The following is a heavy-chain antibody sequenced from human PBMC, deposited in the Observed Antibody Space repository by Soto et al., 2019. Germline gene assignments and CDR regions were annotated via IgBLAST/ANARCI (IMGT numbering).Heavy chain of an antibody. J-gene: IGHJ6*02. V-gene: IGHV3-30*18. CDR3: ANGHCSSTSCYVQSAEYYYYGMDV. Sequence: GGSLRLSCAASGFTFSSYGMHWVRQAPGKGLEWVAVISYDGSNKYYADSVKGRFTISRDNSKNTLYLQMNSLRAEDTAVYYCANGHCSSTSCYVQSAEYYYYGMDVWGQGTTVTVSS. CDR2: ISYDGSNK. D-gene: IGHD2-2*01. CDR1: GFTFSSYG.